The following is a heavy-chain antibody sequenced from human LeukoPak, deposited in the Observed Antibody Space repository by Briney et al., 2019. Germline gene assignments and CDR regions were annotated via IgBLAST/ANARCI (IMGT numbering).Heavy chain of an antibody. CDR3: ARRYYYGSGSPLDAFDI. CDR2: FDPEDGET. Sequence: GASVKVSCKVSGYTLTELSMHWVRQAPGKGLEWMGGFDPEDGETIYAQKFQGRVTMTEDTPTDTAYMELSSLRSEDTAVYYCARRYYYGSGSPLDAFDIWGQGTMVTVSS. CDR1: GYTLTELS. J-gene: IGHJ3*02. D-gene: IGHD3-10*01. V-gene: IGHV1-24*01.